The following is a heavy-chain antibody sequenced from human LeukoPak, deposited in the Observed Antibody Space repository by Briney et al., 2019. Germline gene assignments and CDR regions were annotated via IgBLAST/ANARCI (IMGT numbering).Heavy chain of an antibody. CDR2: MNPNSGNT. J-gene: IGHJ4*02. CDR1: GYTFTSYD. Sequence: ASVKVSCKASGYTFTSYDINWVRQATGQGLEWMGWMNPNSGNTGYAQKFQGRVTMTRNTSISTAYMELSSLRSEDTAVYYCARARNKKSIAVAGTSYYFDYWGQGTLVTVSS. D-gene: IGHD6-19*01. V-gene: IGHV1-8*01. CDR3: ARARNKKSIAVAGTSYYFDY.